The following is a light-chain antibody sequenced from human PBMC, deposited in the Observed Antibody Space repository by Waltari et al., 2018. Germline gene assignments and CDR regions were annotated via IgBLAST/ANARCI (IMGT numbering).Light chain of an antibody. J-gene: IGKJ2*01. CDR3: QQYNNWPPLYT. Sequence: EIVMTQSPATLSVSPGERATLSCRASQSVSSNLAWYQQKPGQAPRLLIYGASTRATVIPARFSGSGSGTEFTLTINSLQSEDFAVYYCQQYNNWPPLYTFGQGTKLEIK. CDR1: QSVSSN. CDR2: GAS. V-gene: IGKV3-15*01.